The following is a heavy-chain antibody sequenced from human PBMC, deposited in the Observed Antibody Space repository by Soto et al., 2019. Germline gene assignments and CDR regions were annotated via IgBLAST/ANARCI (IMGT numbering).Heavy chain of an antibody. CDR3: AGGNALDV. CDR1: RFTFSTYW. CDR2: IHQDGNEK. V-gene: IGHV3-7*01. J-gene: IGHJ6*02. Sequence: GGSLRLSCAASRFTFSTYWMTWVRLTPGKGLEWVANIHQDGNEKYYMDSVKGRFTISRDNAKNSLYLQMTSLRAEDTAVYYCAGGNALDVWGQGTTVTVSS.